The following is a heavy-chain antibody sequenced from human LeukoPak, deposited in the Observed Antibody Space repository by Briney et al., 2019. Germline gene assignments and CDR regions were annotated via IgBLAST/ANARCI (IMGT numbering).Heavy chain of an antibody. CDR2: ISAYNGNT. Sequence: ASVKVSCKASGYTFTSYGISWVRQAPGQWLEWMGWISAYNGNTNYAQKLQGRVTMTTDTSTSTAYMELRSLRSDDTAVYYCARDLGYSSSAWFDPWGQGTLVTVSS. D-gene: IGHD6-6*01. V-gene: IGHV1-18*01. CDR3: ARDLGYSSSAWFDP. J-gene: IGHJ5*02. CDR1: GYTFTSYG.